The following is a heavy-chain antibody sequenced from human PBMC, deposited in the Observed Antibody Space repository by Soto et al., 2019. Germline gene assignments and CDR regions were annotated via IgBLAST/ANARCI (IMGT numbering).Heavy chain of an antibody. CDR2: IKSKTDGGTT. V-gene: IGHV3-15*01. CDR1: GFTFSNAW. Sequence: EVQLVESGGGLVKPGGSRRLSCAASGFTFSNAWMSWVRQAPGKGLEGVGRIKSKTDGGTTDDAARVKGRFTISRDDSKNTLYLQRNSMKTEDTAVYYCTPHPIGYCSSTSCYTIDYWGQGSLVTVS. D-gene: IGHD2-2*02. CDR3: TPHPIGYCSSTSCYTIDY. J-gene: IGHJ4*02.